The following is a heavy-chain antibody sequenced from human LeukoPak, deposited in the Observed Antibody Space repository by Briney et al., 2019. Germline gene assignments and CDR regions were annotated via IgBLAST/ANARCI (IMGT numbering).Heavy chain of an antibody. CDR3: ARRVSVRGVIIMKGKWFDP. V-gene: IGHV4-4*02. Sequence: SETLSLTCAVSGGSISSSNWWSWVRQPPGKGLEWIGEIYHSGSTNYNPSLKSRVTISVDKSKNQFSLKLSSVTAADTAVYYCARRVSVRGVIIMKGKWFDPWGQGTLVTVSS. J-gene: IGHJ5*02. CDR2: IYHSGST. D-gene: IGHD3-10*01. CDR1: GGSISSSNW.